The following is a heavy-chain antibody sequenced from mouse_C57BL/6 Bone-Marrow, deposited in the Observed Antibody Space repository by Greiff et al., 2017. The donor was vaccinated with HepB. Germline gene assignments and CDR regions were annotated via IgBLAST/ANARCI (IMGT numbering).Heavy chain of an antibody. Sequence: EVQVVESGGDLVKPGGSLKLSCAASGFTFSSYGMSWVRQTPDKRLEWVATISSGGSYTYYPDSVKGRFTISRDNAKNTLYLQMSSLKSEDTAMYYCARHDTGTPFNGYWGQGTSVTVSS. J-gene: IGHJ4*01. CDR1: GFTFSSYG. D-gene: IGHD4-1*01. CDR3: ARHDTGTPFNGY. V-gene: IGHV5-6*01. CDR2: ISSGGSYT.